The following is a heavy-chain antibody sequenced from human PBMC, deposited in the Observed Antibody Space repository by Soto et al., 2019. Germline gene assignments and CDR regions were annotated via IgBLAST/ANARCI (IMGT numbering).Heavy chain of an antibody. V-gene: IGHV3-33*01. D-gene: IGHD1-1*01. J-gene: IGHJ6*02. CDR3: ARAVSETYRLYGMDV. CDR2: MWDDGSNK. Sequence: QVQLVESGGGVVQPGRSLRLSCAASRFTLSSYGMHWVRQEPGKGLEWVAVMWDDGSNKDYADSVKGRFTISRDNSKNTLYLQMNSLRAEDTGVYYCARAVSETYRLYGMDVWGQGTTVTVSS. CDR1: RFTLSSYG.